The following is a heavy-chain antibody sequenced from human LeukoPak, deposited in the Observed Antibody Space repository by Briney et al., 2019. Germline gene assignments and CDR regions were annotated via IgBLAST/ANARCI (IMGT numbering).Heavy chain of an antibody. J-gene: IGHJ2*01. CDR3: TREDNWYFDL. Sequence: GGSLRLSCAASGFTFSDYYMTWIRQAPGKGLEWLSYISTGSTYTDYANSVKGRFTISRDNAKNSLYLQLNSLRAEDTAVYYCTREDNWYFDLWGRGTLVTVSS. CDR2: ISTGSTYT. V-gene: IGHV3-11*05. CDR1: GFTFSDYY.